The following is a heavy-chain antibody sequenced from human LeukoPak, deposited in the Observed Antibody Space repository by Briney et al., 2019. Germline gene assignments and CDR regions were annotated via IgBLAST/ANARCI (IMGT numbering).Heavy chain of an antibody. J-gene: IGHJ3*02. Sequence: PSETLSLTCAVSGYSISSGYYWGWIRQPPGKGLEWIGSIYHSGSTYYNPSLKSRVTISVDTSKNQFSLKLSSVTAADTAVYYCARVYEMATTAVVGRRAFDIWGQGTMVTVSS. D-gene: IGHD5-24*01. CDR3: ARVYEMATTAVVGRRAFDI. CDR2: IYHSGST. V-gene: IGHV4-38-2*01. CDR1: GYSISSGYY.